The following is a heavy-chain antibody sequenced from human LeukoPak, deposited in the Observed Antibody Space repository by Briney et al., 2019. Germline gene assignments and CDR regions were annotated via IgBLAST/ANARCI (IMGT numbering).Heavy chain of an antibody. CDR2: INPNSGGT. J-gene: IGHJ4*02. Sequence: ASVKVSCKVSGYTFTGYYMHWVRQAPGQGLEWMGWINPNSGGTNYAQKFQGWVTMTRDTSISTAYMELSRLRSDDTAVYYCARESPPGSGSYYYWGQGTLVTVSS. D-gene: IGHD3-10*01. CDR1: GYTFTGYY. CDR3: ARESPPGSGSYYY. V-gene: IGHV1-2*04.